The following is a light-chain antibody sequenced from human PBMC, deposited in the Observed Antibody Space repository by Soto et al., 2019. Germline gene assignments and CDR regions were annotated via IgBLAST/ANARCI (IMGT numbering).Light chain of an antibody. CDR2: EVT. V-gene: IGLV2-14*01. J-gene: IGLJ3*02. CDR1: SSDVGGYSF. CDR3: ISYTSSNTLV. Sequence: QSALTQPASVSGSPGQSITVSCTGTSSDVGGYSFVSWYQQHPGKAPKLLIYEVTSRPSGVSNRFSGSKSGNTASLTISGLQAVDEAYYYCISYTSSNTLVFGGGTKVTVL.